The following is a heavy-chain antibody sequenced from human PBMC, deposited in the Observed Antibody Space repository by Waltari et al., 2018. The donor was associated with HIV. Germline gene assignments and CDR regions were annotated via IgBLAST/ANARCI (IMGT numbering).Heavy chain of an antibody. V-gene: IGHV3-23*01. CDR2: ISGSGGST. CDR3: AKYWVEGDIVVVPAALWNY. J-gene: IGHJ4*02. D-gene: IGHD2-2*01. Sequence: EVQLLESGGGLVQPGGSLRLSCAASGFTFSSYAMSWVRQAPGKGLEWVSAISGSGGSTYYADSVKGRFTISRDNSKNTLYLQMNSLRAEDTAVYYCAKYWVEGDIVVVPAALWNYWGQGTLVTVSS. CDR1: GFTFSSYA.